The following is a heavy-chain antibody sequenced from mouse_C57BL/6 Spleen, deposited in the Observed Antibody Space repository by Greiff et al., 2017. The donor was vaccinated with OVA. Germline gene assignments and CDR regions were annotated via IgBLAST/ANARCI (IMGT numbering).Heavy chain of an antibody. CDR2: ISYSGST. CDR1: GYSITSGYD. CDR3: AREGDYYGSSYPWYFDV. Sequence: VQLKESGPGMVKPSQSLSLTCTVTGYSITSGYDWHWIRHFPGNKLEWMGYISYSGSTNYNPSLKSRISITHDTSKNHFFLKLNSVTTEDTATYYCAREGDYYGSSYPWYFDVWGTGTTVTVSS. D-gene: IGHD1-1*01. V-gene: IGHV3-1*01. J-gene: IGHJ1*03.